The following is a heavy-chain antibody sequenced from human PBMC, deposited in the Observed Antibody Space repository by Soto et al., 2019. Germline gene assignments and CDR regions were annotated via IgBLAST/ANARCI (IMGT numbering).Heavy chain of an antibody. Sequence: QVQLQESGPGLVKPSETLSLTCTVSGGSISSYYWSWIRQPPGKGLEWIGYIYYSGSTNYNPSLKSRVPISVDTSKNQFSLKLSSVTAADTAVYYCARSSGYSYGLHFDYWGQGTLVTVSS. CDR1: GGSISSYY. V-gene: IGHV4-59*01. D-gene: IGHD5-18*01. J-gene: IGHJ4*02. CDR2: IYYSGST. CDR3: ARSSGYSYGLHFDY.